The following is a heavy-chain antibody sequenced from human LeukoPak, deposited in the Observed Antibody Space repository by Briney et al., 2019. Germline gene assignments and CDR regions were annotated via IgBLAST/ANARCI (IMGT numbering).Heavy chain of an antibody. CDR1: GFTFSTYA. CDR3: ARAQRELLGTFDY. J-gene: IGHJ4*02. V-gene: IGHV3-64*02. D-gene: IGHD1-26*01. CDR2: IGSDGGST. Sequence: GGSLRLSCAASGFTFSTYAMHWVRQAPGKGLQYVSAIGSDGGSTYYADSVKGRFTISRDNSKNTLYLQMGSLRAEDTAVYYCARAQRELLGTFDYWGQGTLVTVSS.